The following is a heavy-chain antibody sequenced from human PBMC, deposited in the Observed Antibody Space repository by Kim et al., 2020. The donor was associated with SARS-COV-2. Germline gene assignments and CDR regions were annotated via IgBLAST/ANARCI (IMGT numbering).Heavy chain of an antibody. CDR2: INHSGST. CDR1: GGSFSGYY. Sequence: SETLSLTCAVYGGSFSGYYWSWIRQPPGKGLEWIGEINHSGSTNYNPSLKSRVTISVDTSKNQFSLKLSSVTAADTAVYYCARGRWYPVLERFDRFDYWGQGTLVTVSS. V-gene: IGHV4-34*01. CDR3: ARGRWYPVLERFDRFDY. J-gene: IGHJ4*02. D-gene: IGHD1-1*01.